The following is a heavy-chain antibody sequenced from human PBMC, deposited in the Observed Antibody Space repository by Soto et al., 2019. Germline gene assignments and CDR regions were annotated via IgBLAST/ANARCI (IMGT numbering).Heavy chain of an antibody. V-gene: IGHV3-30*18. Sequence: QVQLVESGGGVVQPGRSLRLSCAASGFTFSSYGMHWVRQAPGKGLEWVAVISYDGRNKYYADSVKGRFTISRDNSKNTLYLQMNSLRAEDTAVYYCANAGGWYEVGWGQGTLVTVSS. CDR1: GFTFSSYG. D-gene: IGHD6-19*01. CDR2: ISYDGRNK. CDR3: ANAGGWYEVG. J-gene: IGHJ4*02.